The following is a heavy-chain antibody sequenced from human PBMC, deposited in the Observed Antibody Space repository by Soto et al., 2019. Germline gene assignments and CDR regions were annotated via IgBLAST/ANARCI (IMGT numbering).Heavy chain of an antibody. Sequence: QAQLEQSGGEVKKPGSSVKVSCKASRVAFSKFIVTWVRQAPGLGLEWVGGIIPVFGTANYAQNLQDRVTITADESTRTAYMELSSLRSEDTAVYFCARVGGVGAPPGADYWGQGTLVTVSS. V-gene: IGHV1-69*01. D-gene: IGHD1-26*01. CDR1: RVAFSKFI. CDR2: IIPVFGTA. J-gene: IGHJ4*02. CDR3: ARVGGVGAPPGADY.